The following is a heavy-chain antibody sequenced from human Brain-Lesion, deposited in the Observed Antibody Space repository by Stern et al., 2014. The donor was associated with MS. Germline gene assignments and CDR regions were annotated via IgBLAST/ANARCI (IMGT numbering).Heavy chain of an antibody. J-gene: IGHJ6*02. CDR2: IQEDGTGD. Sequence: EVQLLESGGGLVQPGGSLTISCTAAGFTFGNYWMTWVRPAPGTGLEWGANIQEDGTGDNYVDSVKGRFTLSRDNARNSLYLQMNSLRVEDTALYYCARVYNTIYGIVTQRGSGMDVWGQGTTVIVSS. CDR3: ARVYNTIYGIVTQRGSGMDV. V-gene: IGHV3-7*01. D-gene: IGHD3-3*01. CDR1: GFTFGNYW.